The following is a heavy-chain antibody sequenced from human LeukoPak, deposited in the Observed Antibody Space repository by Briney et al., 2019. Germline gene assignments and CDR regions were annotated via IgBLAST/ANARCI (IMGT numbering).Heavy chain of an antibody. V-gene: IGHV3-74*01. CDR1: GFTFSSYW. CDR2: IHSDGSTT. Sequence: GGSLRLSCAASGFTFSSYWMHWVRQAPGKGLVWVSRIHSDGSTTDYADSVKGRFTISRDNAENTLYLQMNNLRAGDTAVYYCARDRAYCSPTSCYTNHFDYWGQGTLVTVSS. CDR3: ARDRAYCSPTSCYTNHFDY. J-gene: IGHJ4*02. D-gene: IGHD2-2*02.